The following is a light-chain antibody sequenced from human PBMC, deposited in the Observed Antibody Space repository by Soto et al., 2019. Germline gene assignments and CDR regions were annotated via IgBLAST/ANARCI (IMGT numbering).Light chain of an antibody. CDR1: SSDVGGYRY. CDR3: SSYMNSSIPVV. J-gene: IGLJ2*01. CDR2: DVS. Sequence: QSALTQPASVSGSPGQSITISCTGSSSDVGGYRYVSWYQQHPGKAPKLMIYDVSDRPSGVSNRFSASKSGNTASLTISGLQAEDEADYYCSSYMNSSIPVVFGGWTKLTVL. V-gene: IGLV2-14*03.